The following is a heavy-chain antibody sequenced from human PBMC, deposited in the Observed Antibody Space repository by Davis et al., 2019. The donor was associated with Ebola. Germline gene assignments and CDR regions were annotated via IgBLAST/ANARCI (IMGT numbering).Heavy chain of an antibody. CDR1: GNRFSSHW. J-gene: IGHJ3*01. D-gene: IGHD1-20*01. V-gene: IGHV5-51*01. CDR3: ATLRRTITGMDDAFDL. CDR2: IYTGDSDT. Sequence: GESLKISCKDSGNRFSSHWIGWVRQMPGKGLEWMGIIYTGDSDTRYSPSFRGQVTISADKSIKTAFLQWSSLKASDTAIYYCATLRRTITGMDDAFDLWGQGTMVTVSS.